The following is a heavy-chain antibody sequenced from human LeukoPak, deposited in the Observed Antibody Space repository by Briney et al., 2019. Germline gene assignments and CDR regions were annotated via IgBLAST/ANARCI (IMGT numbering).Heavy chain of an antibody. CDR2: IKQDGSEK. Sequence: GGSLRLSCAASGFTFSSYWMSWVRQAPGKGLEWVANIKQDGSEKYYVDSVKGRFTISRDNAKNSLYLQMNSLRAEDTAVYYCAKSRDYYWPDAFDIWGQGTMVIVSS. CDR3: AKSRDYYWPDAFDI. V-gene: IGHV3-7*01. J-gene: IGHJ3*02. D-gene: IGHD2-21*02. CDR1: GFTFSSYW.